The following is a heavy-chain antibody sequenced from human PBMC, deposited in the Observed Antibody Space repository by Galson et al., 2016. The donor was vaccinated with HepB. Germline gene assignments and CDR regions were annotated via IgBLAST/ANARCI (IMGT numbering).Heavy chain of an antibody. CDR1: AGTFKNYA. CDR2: ISGSGGRT. J-gene: IGHJ6*02. CDR3: ARAYYYGMDV. V-gene: IGHV3-23*01. Sequence: SLRLSCAVSAGTFKNYAMNWVRQAPGKGLEWVAAISGSGGRTSYEDSVRGRFTISRDNSKNTLFLRMNSLRAEDTAVYYCARAYYYGMDVWGQGTTVTVSS.